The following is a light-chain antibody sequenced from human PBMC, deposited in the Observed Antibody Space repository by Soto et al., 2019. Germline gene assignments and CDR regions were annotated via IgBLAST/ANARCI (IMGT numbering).Light chain of an antibody. CDR3: QQYGSSLWT. V-gene: IGKV3-20*01. CDR1: QSVRDH. CDR2: GAS. Sequence: EIVMTQSPVTLSVSPGESATLYCRASQSVRDHIAWYQQKPGQAPRLLIYGASSRATGIPDRFSGSGSGTDFTLTISRLEPEDFAVYYCQQYGSSLWTFGQGTKVDIX. J-gene: IGKJ1*01.